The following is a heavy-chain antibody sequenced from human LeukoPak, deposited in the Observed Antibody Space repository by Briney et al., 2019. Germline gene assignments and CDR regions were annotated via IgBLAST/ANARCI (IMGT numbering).Heavy chain of an antibody. Sequence: SETLSLTCTVSGGSISSYYWSWIRQPAGKGLEWIGRIYTSGSTNYNPSHKSRVTMSVDTSKNQFSPKLSSVTAADTAVYYCARGVVRGVPFDYWGQGTLVTVSS. V-gene: IGHV4-4*07. CDR1: GGSISSYY. D-gene: IGHD3-10*01. CDR3: ARGVVRGVPFDY. J-gene: IGHJ4*02. CDR2: IYTSGST.